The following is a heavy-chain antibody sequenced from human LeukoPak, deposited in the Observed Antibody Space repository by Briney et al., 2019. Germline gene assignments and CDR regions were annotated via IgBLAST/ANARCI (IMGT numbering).Heavy chain of an antibody. V-gene: IGHV4-30-4*01. CDR2: IYYSGST. D-gene: IGHD3-10*01. J-gene: IGHJ5*02. CDR1: GGSISSGDYY. CDR3: ARDGWFGELFWFDP. Sequence: QTSETLSRTCTVPGGSISSGDYYWSWIRQPPGKGLEWIGYIYYSGSTYYNPSLKSRVTISVDTSKNQFSLKLSSVTAADTAVYYCARDGWFGELFWFDPWGQGTLVTVSS.